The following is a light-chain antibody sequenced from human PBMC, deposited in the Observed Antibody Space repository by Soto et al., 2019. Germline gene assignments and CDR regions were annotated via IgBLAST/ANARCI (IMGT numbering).Light chain of an antibody. V-gene: IGKV3-20*01. Sequence: EIVLTQSPATLSLSPGERATLSCRASQSLSTNSSAWYQQKPGQTPRLLIYAPSTIDTDIPDRFNGSGSVTDFALSISRLEPEDFALYYCQQYDASPLPFGHGTKVHV. CDR3: QQYDASPLP. CDR2: APS. J-gene: IGKJ3*01. CDR1: QSLSTNS.